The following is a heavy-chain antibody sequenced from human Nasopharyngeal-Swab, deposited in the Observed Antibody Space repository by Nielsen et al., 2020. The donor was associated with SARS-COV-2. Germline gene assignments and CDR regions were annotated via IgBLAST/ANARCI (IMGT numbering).Heavy chain of an antibody. V-gene: IGHV3-49*03. J-gene: IGHJ4*02. CDR1: GFTFGDYA. CDR2: IRSEAYGGTT. D-gene: IGHD3-10*01. CDR3: TTGGSTFYPYGSGSYLDY. Sequence: GESLKISCTASGFTFGDYATSWFRQAPGKGLEWVGFIRSEAYGGTTEYAASVKARFTISRDDCKSIAFLQMNSLKTEDTAVYYCTTGGSTFYPYGSGSYLDYWGQGTLVTVSS.